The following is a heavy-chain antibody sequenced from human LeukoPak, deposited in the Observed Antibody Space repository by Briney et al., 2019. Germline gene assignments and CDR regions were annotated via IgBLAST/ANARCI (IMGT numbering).Heavy chain of an antibody. D-gene: IGHD2-15*01. J-gene: IGHJ4*02. V-gene: IGHV3-21*01. CDR1: GFTFSTYS. CDR3: ARDRLGYCSGGSCSSFDY. Sequence: GGSLRLSCAASGFTFSTYSMNWVRQAPGKGLEWVSSISGSSSYIYYADSVKGRYTISRDNAKNSLYLQMSSLRAEDTAVYYCARDRLGYCSGGSCSSFDYWGQGTLVTVSS. CDR2: ISGSSSYI.